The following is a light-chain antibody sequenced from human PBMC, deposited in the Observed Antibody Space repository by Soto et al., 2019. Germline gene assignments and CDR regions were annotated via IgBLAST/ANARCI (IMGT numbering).Light chain of an antibody. CDR1: SSDIGGSNS. CDR3: SSYSTSGTLVV. V-gene: IGLV2-14*01. Sequence: QSALTQPASVSGSPGQTIIMSCTGTSSDIGGSNSVSWYQQHPDKAPKLILFDVSHRPSKIPDRFSGSKSGNTASLTISGLQADDEADYYCSSYSTSGTLVVLGGGTQLTVL. J-gene: IGLJ7*01. CDR2: DVS.